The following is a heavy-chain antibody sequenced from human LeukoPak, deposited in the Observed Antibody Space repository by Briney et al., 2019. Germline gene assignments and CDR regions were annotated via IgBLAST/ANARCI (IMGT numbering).Heavy chain of an antibody. Sequence: SETLSLTCAVYGGSFSGYYWSWIRQPPGKGLEWIGEINHSGSTNYNPSLKSRDTISVDTSKNQFSLKLSSVTAADTAVYYCARGGYSYGYSPYYFDYWGQGTLVTVSS. CDR1: GGSFSGYY. CDR2: INHSGST. CDR3: ARGGYSYGYSPYYFDY. D-gene: IGHD5-18*01. J-gene: IGHJ4*02. V-gene: IGHV4-34*01.